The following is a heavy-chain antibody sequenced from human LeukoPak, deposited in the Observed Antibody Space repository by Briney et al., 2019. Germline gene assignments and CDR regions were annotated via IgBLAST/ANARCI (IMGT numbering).Heavy chain of an antibody. CDR3: ARSSVAGTQIDY. CDR1: GGSISSYY. J-gene: IGHJ4*02. V-gene: IGHV4-59*01. Sequence: SETLSLTCTVSGGSISSYYWSWIRQPPGKGLEWTGYIYYSGSTNYNPSLKSRVTISVDTSKNQFSLKLSSVTAADTAVYYCARSSVAGTQIDYWGQGTLVTVSS. D-gene: IGHD6-19*01. CDR2: IYYSGST.